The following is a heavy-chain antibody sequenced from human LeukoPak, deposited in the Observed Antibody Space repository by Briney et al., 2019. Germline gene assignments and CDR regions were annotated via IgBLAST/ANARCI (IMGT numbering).Heavy chain of an antibody. CDR3: AYSSRLYFDY. Sequence: GGSLRLSCAASGFTFSTYSMNCVRQAPGKGLEWVSSISGSSSFIYYADSVKGRFIISRDNAKNSLYLQMNSLRAEDTAVYYCAYSSRLYFDYWGQGTLVTVSS. D-gene: IGHD6-13*01. J-gene: IGHJ4*02. CDR2: ISGSSSFI. V-gene: IGHV3-21*01. CDR1: GFTFSTYS.